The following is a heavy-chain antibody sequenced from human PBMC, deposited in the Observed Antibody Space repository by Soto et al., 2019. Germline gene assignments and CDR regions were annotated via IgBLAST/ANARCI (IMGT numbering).Heavy chain of an antibody. D-gene: IGHD3-22*01. CDR1: GFTFSNAW. CDR2: IKSKTDGGTT. Sequence: GGSLRLSCAASGFTFSNAWMNWVRQAPGKGLEWVGRIKSKTDGGTTDYAAPVKGRLTISRDDSKNTLYLQMNSLKTEDTAVYYCTTVRVYYYDSSGYFLDYFDYWGQGTLVTVSS. CDR3: TTVRVYYYDSSGYFLDYFDY. V-gene: IGHV3-15*07. J-gene: IGHJ4*02.